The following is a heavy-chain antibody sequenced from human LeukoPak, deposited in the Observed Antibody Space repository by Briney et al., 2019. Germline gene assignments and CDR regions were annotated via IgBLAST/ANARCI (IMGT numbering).Heavy chain of an antibody. Sequence: GGSLRLSCGASGFTISRDWMSWVRRAPGKGLEWVANIKQDGSERTYVDSGKGRFTISRDNAKNSLYLQMNSLRVEDTAMYYCARDGGTEWYDPWGQGTLVSV. CDR3: ARDGGTEWYDP. CDR1: GFTISRDW. D-gene: IGHD1-1*01. J-gene: IGHJ5*02. CDR2: IKQDGSER. V-gene: IGHV3-7*01.